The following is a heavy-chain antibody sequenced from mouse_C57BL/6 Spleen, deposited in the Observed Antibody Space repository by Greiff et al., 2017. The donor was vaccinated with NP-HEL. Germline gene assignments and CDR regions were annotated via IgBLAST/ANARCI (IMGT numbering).Heavy chain of an antibody. J-gene: IGHJ4*01. Sequence: VKLVESGPELVKPGASVKISCKASGYAFSSSWMNWVKQRPGKGLEWIGRIYPGDGDTNYNGKFKGKATLTADKSSSTAYMQLSSLTSEDSAVYFCARSGNIYYGMDYWGQGTSVTVSS. V-gene: IGHV1-82*01. CDR3: ARSGNIYYGMDY. CDR1: GYAFSSSW. CDR2: IYPGDGDT.